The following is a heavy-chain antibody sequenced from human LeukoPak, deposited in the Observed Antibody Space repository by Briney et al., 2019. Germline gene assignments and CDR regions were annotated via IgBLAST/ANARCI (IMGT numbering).Heavy chain of an antibody. V-gene: IGHV1-18*01. CDR3: ARREGRSASPFFFDS. D-gene: IGHD6-6*01. CDR1: GYSFTKHG. J-gene: IGHJ4*02. Sequence: ASVKVSCKASGYSFTKHGLNWVRQAPGQGLQWMGWISCYNGHTHYAQNFQGRVTMTTDTSTNTAYMELRGLRSDDTAIYYCARREGRSASPFFFDSWGQGTLVTVSS. CDR2: ISCYNGHT.